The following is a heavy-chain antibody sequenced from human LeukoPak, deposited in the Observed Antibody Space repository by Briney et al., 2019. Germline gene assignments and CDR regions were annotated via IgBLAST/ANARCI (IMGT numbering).Heavy chain of an antibody. V-gene: IGHV3-21*01. Sequence: GGSLRLSCAASGFTVSSNYMSWVRQAPGKGLEWVSSISGSSSYIYYADSVKGRFTISRDNAKNSLYLQMNSLRAEDTAVYYCARDPQLLWFGELLPRYYGMDVWGQGTTVTVSS. CDR3: ARDPQLLWFGELLPRYYGMDV. CDR1: GFTVSSNY. J-gene: IGHJ6*02. CDR2: ISGSSSYI. D-gene: IGHD3-10*01.